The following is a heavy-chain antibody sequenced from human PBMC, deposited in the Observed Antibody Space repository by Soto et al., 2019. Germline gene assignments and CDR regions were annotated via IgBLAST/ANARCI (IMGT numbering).Heavy chain of an antibody. CDR2: FSIGGST. V-gene: IGHV3-23*01. Sequence: GGSLRLSCAASGFTFSSYAMGWVRQGPGKGLEWVAVFSIGGSTHYADSVRGRFTISRDNSKNTLSLQMNSLTAEDTAVYFCAKRRGAGGHFDYWGQGALVTVSS. J-gene: IGHJ4*02. CDR3: AKRRGAGGHFDY. CDR1: GFTFSSYA. D-gene: IGHD1-26*01.